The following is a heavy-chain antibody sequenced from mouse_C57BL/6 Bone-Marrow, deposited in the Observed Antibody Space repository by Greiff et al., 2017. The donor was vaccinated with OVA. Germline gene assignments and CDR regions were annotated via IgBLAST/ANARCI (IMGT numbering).Heavy chain of an antibody. CDR3: AHYYGSSHWYFDV. CDR2: IDPENGDT. D-gene: IGHD1-1*01. Sequence: VQLQQSGAELVRPGASVKLSCTASGFNIKDDYMHWVKQRPEQGLEWIGWIDPENGDTEYASKFQGKATITADTSSNTAYLQLSSLTSEDTAVYYGAHYYGSSHWYFDVWGTGTTVTVSS. V-gene: IGHV14-4*01. J-gene: IGHJ1*03. CDR1: GFNIKDDY.